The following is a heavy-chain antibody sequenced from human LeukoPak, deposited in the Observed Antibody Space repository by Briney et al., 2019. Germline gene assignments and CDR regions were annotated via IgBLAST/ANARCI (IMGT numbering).Heavy chain of an antibody. CDR3: ARGREGYSCGVGTIFDY. CDR2: IIPILGIA. Sequence: ASVKVSCKASGGTFSSYAISWVRQAPGQGLEWMGRIIPILGIANYAQKFQGRVTITADKSTSTAYMELSSLRSEDTAVYYCARGREGYSCGVGTIFDYWGQGTLVTVSS. D-gene: IGHD5-18*01. CDR1: GGTFSSYA. J-gene: IGHJ4*02. V-gene: IGHV1-69*04.